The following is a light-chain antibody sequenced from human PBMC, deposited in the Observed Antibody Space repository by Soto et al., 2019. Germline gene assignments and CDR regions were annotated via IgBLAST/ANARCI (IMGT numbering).Light chain of an antibody. CDR3: QQYYNWPPAWT. V-gene: IGKV3-15*01. J-gene: IGKJ1*01. Sequence: DIVMAQSPASLSVSPGEGVTLSCRASQSVGNDLAWYQQRAGQAPRLLIYGASTRATGVPARFTGSGSGTDFTLTISSLQSEDSAVYYCQQYYNWPPAWTFGQGTRVDIK. CDR2: GAS. CDR1: QSVGND.